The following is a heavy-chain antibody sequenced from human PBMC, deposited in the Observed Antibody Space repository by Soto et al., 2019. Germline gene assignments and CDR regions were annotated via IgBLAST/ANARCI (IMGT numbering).Heavy chain of an antibody. CDR1: AFNFSSYA. V-gene: IGHV3-30-3*01. CDR3: ARDQTTSSCYWGLFDY. J-gene: IGHJ4*02. CDR2: ISYDGSNK. Sequence: QVQLVESGGDVVQPGRSLRLSCAASAFNFSSYAMHWVRQAPHKGLEWVAFISYDGSNKFYADSVKGRFTISRDNSKNTLYLQMNSLRTEDTALYHCARDQTTSSCYWGLFDYWGQGTLVPVSS. D-gene: IGHD6-13*01.